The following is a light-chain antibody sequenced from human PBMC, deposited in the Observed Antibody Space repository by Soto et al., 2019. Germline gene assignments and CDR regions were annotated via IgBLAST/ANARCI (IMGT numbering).Light chain of an antibody. Sequence: EIVLTQSPGTLSLSPGERATLSCRASQSVSSSYLAWHQQKPGQAPRLLIYDASNRATGIPARFSGSGSGTDFTLSISSLEPEDFAVYYCQRRSNWPAITFGQGTRLEIK. CDR2: DAS. V-gene: IGKV3-11*01. J-gene: IGKJ5*01. CDR3: QRRSNWPAIT. CDR1: QSVSSSY.